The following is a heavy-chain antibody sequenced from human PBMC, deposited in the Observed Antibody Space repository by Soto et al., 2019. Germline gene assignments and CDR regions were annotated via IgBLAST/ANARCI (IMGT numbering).Heavy chain of an antibody. J-gene: IGHJ4*02. D-gene: IGHD6-19*01. Sequence: QVQLQESGPGLVKPSETLSLTCTVSGGSISSYYWSWIRQPPGKGLEWIGYIYYSGSTNYNPSLKSRGNISVDTSKNQFSLKLSSVTAADTAVYYCARAVVLAVAGPGDFDYWGQGTLVTVSS. CDR1: GGSISSYY. CDR3: ARAVVLAVAGPGDFDY. V-gene: IGHV4-59*01. CDR2: IYYSGST.